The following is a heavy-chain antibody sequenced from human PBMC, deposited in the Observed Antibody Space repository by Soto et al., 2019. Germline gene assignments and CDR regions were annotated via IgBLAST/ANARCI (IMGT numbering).Heavy chain of an antibody. Sequence: QVQLVQSGAEEKKPGASVKVSCKASGYTFTSYTMNWVRQAPGQRLEWMGWINAGNGNIKYSEKFQGRVTITRDTSASTAYMELSSVRSEDTAVYYCARSPSLFIDYWGQGTLVTVSS. J-gene: IGHJ4*02. CDR1: GYTFTSYT. D-gene: IGHD3-10*01. CDR3: ARSPSLFIDY. CDR2: INAGNGNI. V-gene: IGHV1-3*05.